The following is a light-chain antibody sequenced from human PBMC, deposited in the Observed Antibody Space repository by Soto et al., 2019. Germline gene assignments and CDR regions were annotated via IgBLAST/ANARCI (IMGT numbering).Light chain of an antibody. CDR1: QSVSSTY. CDR2: GAS. J-gene: IGKJ1*01. Sequence: EIVLTQSPGTLSLSPGERATLSCRASQSVSSTYLAWYQQKPGQAPRLLIYGASSRATGIPDRFSGSGSGTDFTLTISRLEPVDFAVYYCQHYGSSRWTFGQGTRVDI. V-gene: IGKV3-20*01. CDR3: QHYGSSRWT.